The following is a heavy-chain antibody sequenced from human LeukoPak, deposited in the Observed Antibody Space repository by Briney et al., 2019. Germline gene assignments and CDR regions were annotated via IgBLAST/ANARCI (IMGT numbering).Heavy chain of an antibody. V-gene: IGHV5-51*01. CDR1: GYSFTSYW. J-gene: IGHJ4*02. Sequence: GESLKISCKGSGYSFTSYWIGWVRQMPGKGLEWMGIIYPGGSDTRYSPSFQGQVTISAGKSISTAYLQWSSLKASDTAIYYCARRGASSSWYSEYWGQGTLVTVSS. CDR2: IYPGGSDT. CDR3: ARRGASSSWYSEY. D-gene: IGHD6-13*01.